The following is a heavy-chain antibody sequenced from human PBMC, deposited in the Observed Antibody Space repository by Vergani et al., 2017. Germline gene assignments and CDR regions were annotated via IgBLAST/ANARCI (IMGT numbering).Heavy chain of an antibody. CDR2: IRRRSEHYAT. Sequence: EVQLLESGGGLVQPGGSLRLSCAASGFVFSESPIHWVRQVPGKGLEWLGHIRRRSEHYATAYGPSLIGRATISRDDSKNTAYLQMDSLKIEDTAVYYCTRLGGVEGSGISYNKWFDPWGQGTLVTVSS. D-gene: IGHD3-10*01. CDR1: GFVFSESP. V-gene: IGHV3-73*01. J-gene: IGHJ5*02. CDR3: TRLGGVEGSGISYNKWFDP.